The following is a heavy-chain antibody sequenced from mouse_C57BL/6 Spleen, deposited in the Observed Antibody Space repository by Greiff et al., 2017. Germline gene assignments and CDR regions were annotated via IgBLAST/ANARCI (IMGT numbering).Heavy chain of an antibody. D-gene: IGHD1-1*01. V-gene: IGHV1-55*01. J-gene: IGHJ2*01. Sequence: QVHVKQSGAELVKPGASVKMSCKASGYTFTSYWITWVKQRPGQGLAWIGDIYPGSGSTNYNEKFKSKATLTVDTSSSTAYMQLSSLTSEDSAVYYCARDRVITTVVADYFDYWGQGTTLTVSS. CDR3: ARDRVITTVVADYFDY. CDR1: GYTFTSYW. CDR2: IYPGSGST.